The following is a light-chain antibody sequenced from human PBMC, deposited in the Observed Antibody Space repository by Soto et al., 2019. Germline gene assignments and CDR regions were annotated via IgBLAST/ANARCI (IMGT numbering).Light chain of an antibody. J-gene: IGKJ4*01. Sequence: EIVMTQSPATLSVSPGERATLSCRASQSITGNLTWYQQKPGQAPRLLIYGASTGATGIPDRFSGSGSGTDFTLTISRLEPEDFAVYYCQQFSSYPLTFGGGTKVDI. CDR3: QQFSSYPLT. V-gene: IGKV3-15*01. CDR1: QSITGN. CDR2: GAS.